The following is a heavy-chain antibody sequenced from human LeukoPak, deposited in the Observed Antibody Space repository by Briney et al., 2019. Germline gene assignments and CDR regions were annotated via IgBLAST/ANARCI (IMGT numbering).Heavy chain of an antibody. CDR1: GFTFASYA. J-gene: IGHJ4*02. V-gene: IGHV3-23*01. Sequence: GGSLRLSCAASGFTFASYAMGWVRQAPGKGLEWVSLITGSGGNTYSADSVKGRFTSSRDTSNNTLFLQMNSLRAEDTAVYFCAKDHAIELRYFDWSLGASYYFDQWGQGTQVTVSS. CDR2: ITGSGGNT. CDR3: AKDHAIELRYFDWSLGASYYFDQ. D-gene: IGHD3-9*01.